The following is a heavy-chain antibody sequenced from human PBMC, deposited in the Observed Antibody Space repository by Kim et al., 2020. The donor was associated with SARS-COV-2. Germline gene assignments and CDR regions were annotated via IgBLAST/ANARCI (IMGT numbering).Heavy chain of an antibody. CDR1: GYTFTSYA. D-gene: IGHD3-10*01. CDR3: ARGGRPSYYYGSGSPWYYGMDV. V-gene: IGHV1-3*01. J-gene: IGHJ6*02. CDR2: INAGNGNT. Sequence: ASVKVSCKASGYTFTSYAMHWVRQAPGQRLEWMGWINAGNGNTKYSQKFQGRVTITRDTSASTAYMELSSLRSEDTAVYYCARGGRPSYYYGSGSPWYYGMDVWGQGTTVTVSS.